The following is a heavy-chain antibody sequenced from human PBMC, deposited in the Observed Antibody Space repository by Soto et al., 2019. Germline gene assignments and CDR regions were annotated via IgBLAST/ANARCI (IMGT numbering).Heavy chain of an antibody. CDR2: MNPNSGNT. D-gene: IGHD3-16*01. CDR1: GYTFTSYD. J-gene: IGHJ4*02. CDR3: ARARGRGGATY. V-gene: IGHV1-8*01. Sequence: QVQLVQSGAEVKKPGASVTVSCKASGYTFTSYDINWVRQATGQGLEWMGWMNPNSGNTGYAQKFTXXLNTTRNTSITTAYMELSSMSSADTAVYDCARARGRGGATYWGQGTLVSVSS.